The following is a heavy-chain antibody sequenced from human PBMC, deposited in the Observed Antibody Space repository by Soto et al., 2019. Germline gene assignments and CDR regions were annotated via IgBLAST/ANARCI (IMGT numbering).Heavy chain of an antibody. J-gene: IGHJ4*02. Sequence: TLSLTCAVSGGSISRGGYYWSCIRQHPGKGLEGIGYIYYSGSTYYNPSLNSRVTISVDTSKNQFSLKLSSVTAADTAVYYCARDRGQDCFSSLSGHCARTYIDFWGQGTLVTVSS. CDR3: ARDRGQDCFSSLSGHCARTYIDF. V-gene: IGHV4-31*11. CDR1: GGSISRGGYY. CDR2: IYYSGST. D-gene: IGHD2-21*02.